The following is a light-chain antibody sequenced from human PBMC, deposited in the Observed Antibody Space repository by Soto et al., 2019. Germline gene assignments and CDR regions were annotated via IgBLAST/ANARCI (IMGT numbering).Light chain of an antibody. CDR3: PPANSFLALT. Sequence: DIQMTQSPSSVSASIGDRVTITCRASQGINNWLAWYQQKPGKAPKLLIYAASSLQRGVPSRFRGSGSGTDFTLTITNLQPDAFATYCCPPANSFLALTFGGGTKVEIK. CDR2: AAS. V-gene: IGKV1-12*01. J-gene: IGKJ4*01. CDR1: QGINNW.